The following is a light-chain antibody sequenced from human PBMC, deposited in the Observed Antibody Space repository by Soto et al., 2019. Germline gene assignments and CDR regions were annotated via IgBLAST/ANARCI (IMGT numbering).Light chain of an antibody. J-gene: IGLJ2*01. Sequence: QSVLTQPASVSGSPGQSITISCTGTSSDVGGYSYVSWYQQEPGRAPKLMIYDVYNRASGVSNRFSGSKSGNTASLTISGLQAEDEGDYYCSSHTSSNTHVFGGGTQLTVL. CDR3: SSHTSSNTHV. CDR2: DVY. V-gene: IGLV2-14*01. CDR1: SSDVGGYSY.